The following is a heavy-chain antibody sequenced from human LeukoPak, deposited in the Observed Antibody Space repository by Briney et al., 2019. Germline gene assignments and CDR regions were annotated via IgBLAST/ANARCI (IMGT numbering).Heavy chain of an antibody. CDR1: GFTFSSYA. D-gene: IGHD4-11*01. J-gene: IGHJ4*02. CDR3: AKDLYYSNLFDY. Sequence: GGSLRLSCAASGFTFSSYAMSWVRQAPGKGLEWVSVISGSGGSTYYADSVKGRFTISRDNSKNTLYLQMNSLGAEDTAVYYCAKDLYYSNLFDYWGQGTLVTVSS. V-gene: IGHV3-23*01. CDR2: ISGSGGST.